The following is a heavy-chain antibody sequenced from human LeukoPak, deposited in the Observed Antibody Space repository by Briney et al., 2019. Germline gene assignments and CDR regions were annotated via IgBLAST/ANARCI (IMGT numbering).Heavy chain of an antibody. CDR3: ARAQRIAVAPFDY. J-gene: IGHJ4*02. V-gene: IGHV3-21*01. D-gene: IGHD6-19*01. CDR2: ISSSSSYI. CDR1: GFTFSSYS. Sequence: GGSLRLSCAASGFTFSSYSMNWVRQAPGKGLEWVSSISSSSSYIYYADSVKGRFTISRDNAKNSLYLQMNSLRAEDTAVYYCARAQRIAVAPFDYWGQGTLVTVSS.